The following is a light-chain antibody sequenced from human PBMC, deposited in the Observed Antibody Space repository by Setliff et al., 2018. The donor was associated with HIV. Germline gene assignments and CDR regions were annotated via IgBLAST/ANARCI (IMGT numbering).Light chain of an antibody. CDR3: SSYTFSSTPYV. CDR1: SSDVGGSNY. J-gene: IGLJ1*01. V-gene: IGLV2-14*01. CDR2: EVS. Sequence: QSVLTQPASVSGSPGQSITISCTGTSSDVGGSNYVSWYQQHPGKAPKLMIYEVSNRPSWVSNRFSGSKSGNTASLIISGLQAEDEADYYCSSYTFSSTPYVFGTGTKV.